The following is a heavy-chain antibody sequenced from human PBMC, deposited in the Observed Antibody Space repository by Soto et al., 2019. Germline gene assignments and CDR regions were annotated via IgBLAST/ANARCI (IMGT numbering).Heavy chain of an antibody. CDR2: IIPIFGTA. Sequence: QVQLVQSGAEVKKPGSSVKVSCKASGGTFSSYAISWVRQAPGQGLEWMGGIIPIFGTANYAQKFQGRVTITADESTSTAYMELSSLRSEDTAVYYCATPPEGGTAYYYGGMDVWGQGTTVTVSS. V-gene: IGHV1-69*12. CDR1: GGTFSSYA. CDR3: ATPPEGGTAYYYGGMDV. J-gene: IGHJ6*02. D-gene: IGHD3-16*01.